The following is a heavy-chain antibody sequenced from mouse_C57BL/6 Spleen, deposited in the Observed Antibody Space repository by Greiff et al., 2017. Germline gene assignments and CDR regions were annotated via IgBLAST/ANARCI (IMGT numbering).Heavy chain of an antibody. CDR1: GYAFSSYW. CDR2: IYPGDGDT. D-gene: IGHD2-5*01. J-gene: IGHJ4*01. Sequence: QVQLQQSGAELVKPGASVKISCKASGYAFSSYWMNWVKQRPGKGLEWIGQIYPGDGDTNYNGKFKGKATLTADKSSSTAYMQLSSLTSEDSAVYFCARDYSKLDAMDYWGQGTSVTVSS. V-gene: IGHV1-80*01. CDR3: ARDYSKLDAMDY.